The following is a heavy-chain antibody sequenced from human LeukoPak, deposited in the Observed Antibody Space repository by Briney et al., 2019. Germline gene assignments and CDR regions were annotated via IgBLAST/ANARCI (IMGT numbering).Heavy chain of an antibody. D-gene: IGHD3-10*01. CDR3: AGIMVRGVITDY. Sequence: SETLSLTCTVSGGSISSYYWSWIRQPPGKGLGWIGYIYYSGSTNYNPSLKSRVTISVDTSKNQFSLKLSSVTAADTAVYYCAGIMVRGVITDYWGQGTLVTVSS. V-gene: IGHV4-59*01. J-gene: IGHJ4*02. CDR1: GGSISSYY. CDR2: IYYSGST.